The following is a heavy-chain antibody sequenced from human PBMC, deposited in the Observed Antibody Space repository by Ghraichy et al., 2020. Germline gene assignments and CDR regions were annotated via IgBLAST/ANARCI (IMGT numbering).Heavy chain of an antibody. CDR1: GFSLSTSGVG. Sequence: SGPTLVKPTQTLTLTCTFSGFSLSTSGVGVGWICQPPGKALEWLALIYWDDDKRYSPSLKSRLTITKDTSKNQVVLTMTNMDPVDTATYYCAHSPGDDSSGYFDYWGQGTLVTVSS. J-gene: IGHJ4*02. CDR2: IYWDDDK. CDR3: AHSPGDDSSGYFDY. V-gene: IGHV2-5*02. D-gene: IGHD3-22*01.